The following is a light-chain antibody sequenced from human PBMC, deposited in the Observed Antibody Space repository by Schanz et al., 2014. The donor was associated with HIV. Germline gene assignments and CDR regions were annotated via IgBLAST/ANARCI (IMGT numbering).Light chain of an antibody. J-gene: IGKJ1*01. V-gene: IGKV3-20*01. CDR2: DAS. CDR3: QQYGSSPRT. CDR1: QSVSSNY. Sequence: EIVLTQSPGTLSLSPGERATLSCRASQSVSSNYLAWYQQKPGQAPRLLIVDASNRATGIPARFSGSGSGTDFTLTISRLEPEDFAVYYCQQYGSSPRTFGQGTKVEIK.